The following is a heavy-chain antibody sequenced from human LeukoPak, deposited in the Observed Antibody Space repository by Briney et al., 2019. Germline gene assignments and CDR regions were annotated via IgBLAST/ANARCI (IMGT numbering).Heavy chain of an antibody. D-gene: IGHD5-18*01. CDR2: ISGSGGST. CDR3: AKDRGSGYTYGYGDY. J-gene: IGHJ4*02. Sequence: PGGSLRLSCAASGFTFSNFAMNWVRQTPGKGLEWVSAISGSGGSTYYADSVKGRFTISSDNSKNTLFLHMDSLRAEDTAIYYCAKDRGSGYTYGYGDYWGQGTQVTVSS. V-gene: IGHV3-23*01. CDR1: GFTFSNFA.